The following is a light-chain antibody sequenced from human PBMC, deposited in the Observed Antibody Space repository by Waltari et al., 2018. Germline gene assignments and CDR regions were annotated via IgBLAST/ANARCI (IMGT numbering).Light chain of an antibody. V-gene: IGKV3-15*01. J-gene: IGKJ2*01. CDR3: QQYNNWPFT. CDR1: QSVDNN. Sequence: VMTQSPATLSVSPGERATLSCRASQSVDNNLAWYQQNPGQAPRLLIYGASTRATGIAARFSGSGSGTEFTFTISSLQSEDFAVYYCQQYNNWPFTFGRGTKLELK. CDR2: GAS.